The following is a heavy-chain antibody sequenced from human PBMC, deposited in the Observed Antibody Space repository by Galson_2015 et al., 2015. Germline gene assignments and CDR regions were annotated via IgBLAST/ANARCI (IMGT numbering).Heavy chain of an antibody. V-gene: IGHV4-61*02. J-gene: IGHJ6*02. CDR3: ARGVDTAMVTYYYYYGMDV. CDR1: GGSISSGSYY. D-gene: IGHD5-18*01. CDR2: IYTSGST. Sequence: TLSLTCAVSGGSISSGSYYWSWIRQPAGKGLEWIGRIYTSGSTNYNPSLKSRVTISVDTSKNQFSLKLSSVTAADTAVYYCARGVDTAMVTYYYYYGMDVWGQGTTVTVSS.